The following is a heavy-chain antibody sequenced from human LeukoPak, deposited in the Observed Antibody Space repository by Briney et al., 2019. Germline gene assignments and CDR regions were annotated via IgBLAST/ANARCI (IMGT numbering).Heavy chain of an antibody. CDR2: LHHSGGT. V-gene: IGHV4-38-2*01. Sequence: PSETLSLTCAVSGYSITSVYWWGWIRQTPGRGLEWVGSLHHSGGTSYNPSLKSRVTISVDTSKNQFSLRLSSVTAADTAVYYCARVGGNDSTGHYSVDYWGQGTLVTVSS. CDR3: ARVGGNDSTGHYSVDY. D-gene: IGHD3-22*01. CDR1: GYSITSVYW. J-gene: IGHJ4*02.